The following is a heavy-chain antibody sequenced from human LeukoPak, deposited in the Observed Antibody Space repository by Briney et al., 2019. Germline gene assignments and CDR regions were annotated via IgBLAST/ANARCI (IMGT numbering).Heavy chain of an antibody. J-gene: IGHJ4*02. CDR2: ISGSGGST. D-gene: IGHD5-18*01. V-gene: IGHV3-23*01. Sequence: GGPLRLSCAASGFTFSSYGMSWVRQAPGKGLEWVSAISGSGGSTYYADSVKGRFTISRDNSKNTLYLQMNSLRAEDTAVYYCARGGYSYGYLGYYFDYWGQGTLVTVSS. CDR1: GFTFSSYG. CDR3: ARGGYSYGYLGYYFDY.